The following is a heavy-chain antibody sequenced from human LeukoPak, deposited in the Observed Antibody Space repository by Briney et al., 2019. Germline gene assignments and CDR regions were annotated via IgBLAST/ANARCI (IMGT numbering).Heavy chain of an antibody. CDR1: GFTFSSYW. D-gene: IGHD3-3*01. CDR3: ARYPYYDFWSGPRMDV. V-gene: IGHV3-7*01. CDR2: IKQDGSEK. Sequence: GGSLRLSCAASGFTFSSYWMSWVRQAPGKGLEWVANIKQDGSEKYYVDSVKGRFTISRDNAKNSLYLQMNSLRAEDTAVYYCARYPYYDFWSGPRMDVWGQGTTVTVSS. J-gene: IGHJ6*02.